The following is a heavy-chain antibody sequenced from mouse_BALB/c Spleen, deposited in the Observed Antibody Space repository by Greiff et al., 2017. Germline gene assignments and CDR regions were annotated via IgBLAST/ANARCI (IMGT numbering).Heavy chain of an antibody. CDR3: ARRDGSSYGAMDY. CDR2: IWSGGST. J-gene: IGHJ4*01. Sequence: QVQLQQPGPGLVQPSQSLSITCTVSGFSLTSYGVHWVRQSPGKGLEWLGVIWSGGSTDYNAAFISRLSISKDNSKSQVFFKMNSLQANDTAIYYCARRDGSSYGAMDYWGQGTSVTVSS. CDR1: GFSLTSYG. V-gene: IGHV2-2*02. D-gene: IGHD1-1*01.